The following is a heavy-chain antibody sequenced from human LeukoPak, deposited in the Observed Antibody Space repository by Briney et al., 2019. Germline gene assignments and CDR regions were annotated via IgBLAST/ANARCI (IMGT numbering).Heavy chain of an antibody. V-gene: IGHV3-23*01. Sequence: GGSLRLSCAASRFTFSTYGMSWVRQAPGKGLEWVSAISGSGGSTYYADSVKGRFTISRDNSKNTLYLQMNSLRAEDTAAYYCARDYENLTGSKTRFHYWGQGTLVTVSS. CDR2: ISGSGGST. D-gene: IGHD3-9*01. J-gene: IGHJ4*02. CDR1: RFTFSTYG. CDR3: ARDYENLTGSKTRFHY.